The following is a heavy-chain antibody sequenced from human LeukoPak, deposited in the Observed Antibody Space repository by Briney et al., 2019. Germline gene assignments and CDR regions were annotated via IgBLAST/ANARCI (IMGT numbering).Heavy chain of an antibody. D-gene: IGHD3-22*01. V-gene: IGHV4-59*01. CDR2: IHYSGST. CDR3: ARDRRAEQSGYWFDP. CDR1: GGSISSYY. J-gene: IGHJ5*02. Sequence: SETLSLTCTVSGGSISSYYWSWIRQPPGKGLEWLGYIHYSGSTYYNPSLKSRVTISVDTSKNQFSLKVTSVTAADTAVYYCARDRRAEQSGYWFDPWGQGTLVTVSS.